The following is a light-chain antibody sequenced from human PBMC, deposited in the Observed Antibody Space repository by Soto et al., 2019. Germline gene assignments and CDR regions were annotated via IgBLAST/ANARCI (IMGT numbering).Light chain of an antibody. J-gene: IGLJ2*01. Sequence: ELTQPLSVSVALGQTARITCGGNNIGSKNVHWYQQKPGQAPVVVIYRDTNRPSGIPERFSGSSSGNTATLTISRAQAGDEADYYCQVWDSSLVVFGGGTKLTVL. CDR2: RDT. V-gene: IGLV3-9*01. CDR1: NIGSKN. CDR3: QVWDSSLVV.